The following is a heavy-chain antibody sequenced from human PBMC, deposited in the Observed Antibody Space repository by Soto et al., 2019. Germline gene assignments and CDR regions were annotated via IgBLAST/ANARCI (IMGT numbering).Heavy chain of an antibody. J-gene: IGHJ6*02. V-gene: IGHV3-21*01. CDR1: GFTFSSYS. D-gene: IGHD3-10*01. CDR2: ISSSSSYI. Sequence: EVQLVESGGGLLKPGGSLRLSCAASGFTFSSYSMNWVRQAPGKGLEWVSSISSSSSYIYYADSVKGRFTISRDNAKNSVYLQMNSLRAEDTAVYYWARRQKAGGDGMDGWGQGTTVTVSS. CDR3: ARRQKAGGDGMDG.